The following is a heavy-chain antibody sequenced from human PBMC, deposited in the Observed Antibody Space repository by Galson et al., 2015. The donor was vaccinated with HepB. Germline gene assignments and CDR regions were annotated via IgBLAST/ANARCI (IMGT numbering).Heavy chain of an antibody. J-gene: IGHJ6*02. Sequence: SLRLSCAASGFTFSSYAMHWVRQAPGKGLEWVAVISYDGSNKYYADSVKGRFTISRDNSKNTLYLQMNSLRAEDTAVYYCARDRYEWLVRYYYYYYGMDVWGQGTTVTVSS. D-gene: IGHD6-19*01. CDR3: ARDRYEWLVRYYYYYYGMDV. V-gene: IGHV3-30-3*01. CDR2: ISYDGSNK. CDR1: GFTFSSYA.